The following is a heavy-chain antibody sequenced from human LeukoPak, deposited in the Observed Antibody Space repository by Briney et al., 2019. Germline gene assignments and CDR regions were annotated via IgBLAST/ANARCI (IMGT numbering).Heavy chain of an antibody. Sequence: GESLKISCKGSGYSFTSYWIGWVRQMPGKGLEWMGIIYPGDSDTRYSPSFQGQVTISADKSISTAYLQWSSLKASDTAMYYCAKRVVLAASDRLGSGFGVDNWFDPWGQGTLVTVSS. D-gene: IGHD2-2*01. CDR3: AKRVVLAASDRLGSGFGVDNWFDP. CDR2: IYPGDSDT. V-gene: IGHV5-51*01. CDR1: GYSFTSYW. J-gene: IGHJ5*02.